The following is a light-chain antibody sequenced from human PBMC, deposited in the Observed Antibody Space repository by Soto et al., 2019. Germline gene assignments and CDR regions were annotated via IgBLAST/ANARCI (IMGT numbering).Light chain of an antibody. CDR2: CAS. CDR3: QQYNNWPFT. V-gene: IGKV3-15*01. CDR1: QSVNSN. J-gene: IGKJ3*01. Sequence: EIMMTLSPVTLSVSPGERVTLSCRASQSVNSNLAWYQQKPGQAPRLLIFCASTRATGIPASFIGNGSGTEFTLTASSLQPEDFAVYYCQQYNNWPFTFGPGTKVDIK.